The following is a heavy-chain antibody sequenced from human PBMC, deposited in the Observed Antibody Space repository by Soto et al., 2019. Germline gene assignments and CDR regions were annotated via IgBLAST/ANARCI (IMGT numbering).Heavy chain of an antibody. D-gene: IGHD2-2*02. CDR2: IYPGDSDT. CDR3: ATGGYCSGTRCYNFFDY. V-gene: IGHV5-51*01. Sequence: PGESLKISCQGSGYSFTTYWIGWVRQIPGKGLEWMGIIYPGDSDTRYSPSFQGQVTISADKSISTAYLQWSSLKASDTAIYCCATGGYCSGTRCYNFFDYWGQGTLVTVSS. J-gene: IGHJ4*02. CDR1: GYSFTTYW.